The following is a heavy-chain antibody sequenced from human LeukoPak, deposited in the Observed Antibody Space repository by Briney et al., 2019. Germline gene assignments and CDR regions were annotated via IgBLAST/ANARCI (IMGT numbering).Heavy chain of an antibody. Sequence: PGGSLRLSCVASGFTFRGYWMSWVRQAPGKGLEWVAKIQRDGSDKEYVDSVKGRFGISRDNAKNSLFLQLNSLRAEDTAINFCAKYDSGYSLDYWGQGTLVIVSS. J-gene: IGHJ4*02. V-gene: IGHV3-7*03. CDR3: AKYDSGYSLDY. D-gene: IGHD4-23*01. CDR1: GFTFRGYW. CDR2: IQRDGSDK.